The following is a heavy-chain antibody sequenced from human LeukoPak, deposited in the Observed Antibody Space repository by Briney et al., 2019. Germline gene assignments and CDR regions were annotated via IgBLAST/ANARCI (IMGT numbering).Heavy chain of an antibody. Sequence: GGSLRLSCAASGFTFSSYGMHWVRQAPGKGLEWVAVIWYDGSNKYYADSVKGRFTISRDNSKNTLYLQMNSLRAEDTAVYYCARGAGRTYYYDSSGYYYWGQGTLVTVSS. D-gene: IGHD3-22*01. CDR2: IWYDGSNK. CDR1: GFTFSSYG. V-gene: IGHV3-33*01. CDR3: ARGAGRTYYYDSSGYYY. J-gene: IGHJ4*02.